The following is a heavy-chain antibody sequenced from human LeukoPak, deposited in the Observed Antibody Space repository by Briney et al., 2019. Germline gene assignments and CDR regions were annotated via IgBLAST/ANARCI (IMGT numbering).Heavy chain of an antibody. Sequence: PGGSLRLSCAASGFTFSSYSMNWVRQAPGKGLEWVSAISGSGGSTYYADSVKGRFTISRDNSKNTLYLQMNSLRAEDTAVYYCAKAILYDFWSGYYDYWGQGTLVTVSS. CDR2: ISGSGGST. CDR1: GFTFSSYS. CDR3: AKAILYDFWSGYYDY. D-gene: IGHD3-3*01. J-gene: IGHJ4*02. V-gene: IGHV3-23*01.